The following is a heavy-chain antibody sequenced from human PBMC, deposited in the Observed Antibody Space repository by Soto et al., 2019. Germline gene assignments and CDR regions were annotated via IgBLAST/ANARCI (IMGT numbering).Heavy chain of an antibody. J-gene: IGHJ4*02. CDR2: ISTFNGNT. CDR3: TTENTGTRPTVALDF. V-gene: IGHV1-18*04. CDR1: GYTFINYG. D-gene: IGHD6-19*01. Sequence: QVQLVQSGGEVKKPGASVKVSCKTSGYTFINYGITWVRQAPGQGLEWMGWISTFNGNTNYAQKFQGRVTMTRDTSTTTAYMELRTLRSDGTAMYYCTTENTGTRPTVALDFWGQGTLVTVSS.